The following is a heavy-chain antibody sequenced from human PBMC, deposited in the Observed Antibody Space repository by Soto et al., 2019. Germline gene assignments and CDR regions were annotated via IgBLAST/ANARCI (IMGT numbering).Heavy chain of an antibody. V-gene: IGHV4-31*03. CDR1: GGSISSGGYY. CDR3: ARAKLIVVVVAATLEGHDAFDI. J-gene: IGHJ3*02. Sequence: PSETLSLTCTVSGGSISSGGYYWSWIRQHPGKGLEWIGYIYYSGSTYYNPSLKSRVTISVDTSKNQFSLKLSSVTAADTAVYYCARAKLIVVVVAATLEGHDAFDIWGQGTMVTVSS. D-gene: IGHD2-15*01. CDR2: IYYSGST.